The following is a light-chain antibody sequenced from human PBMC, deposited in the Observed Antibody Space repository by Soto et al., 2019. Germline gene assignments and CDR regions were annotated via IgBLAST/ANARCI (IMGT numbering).Light chain of an antibody. CDR3: QQTYSTPLYT. CDR1: QTISNY. CDR2: AAS. Sequence: DIQMTQSPSSLSASVGARVTITCRASQTISNYLNWYQHKPGKDPSLLIYAASSLQSGVPSRFSGSGSGTDFTLTISSLQPEDFATYFCQQTYSTPLYTFGQGTKLEIK. V-gene: IGKV1-39*01. J-gene: IGKJ2*01.